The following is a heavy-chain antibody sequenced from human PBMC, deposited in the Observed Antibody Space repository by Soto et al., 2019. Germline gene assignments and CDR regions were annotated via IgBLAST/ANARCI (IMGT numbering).Heavy chain of an antibody. J-gene: IGHJ4*02. Sequence: VQLVESGGGVVQPGRSLRLSCAASGFTFSDYAMHWVRQAPGKGLEWVAVVSHDGRNTHYADPVKGRFTISRDSSKNTVSLEMTSLIAEDTAVYYCSKGGRQWLVTSDFNYWGQGALVTVSS. V-gene: IGHV3-30*18. CDR1: GFTFSDYA. CDR2: VSHDGRNT. D-gene: IGHD6-19*01. CDR3: SKGGRQWLVTSDFNY.